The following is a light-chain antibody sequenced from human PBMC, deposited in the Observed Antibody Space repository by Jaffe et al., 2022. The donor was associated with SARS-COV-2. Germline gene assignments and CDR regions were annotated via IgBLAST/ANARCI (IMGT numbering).Light chain of an antibody. J-gene: IGLJ3*02. Sequence: QSVLTQPPSVSGAPGQRVTISCTGNSSNTGAGYDVHWYQQLPGTAPKLLIYGNNNRPSAVPDRFSASKSGTSASLAITGLQADDEADYYCQSFDSSLTSWVFGGGTKLTVL. CDR3: QSFDSSLTSWV. V-gene: IGLV1-40*01. CDR1: SSNTGAGYD. CDR2: GNN.